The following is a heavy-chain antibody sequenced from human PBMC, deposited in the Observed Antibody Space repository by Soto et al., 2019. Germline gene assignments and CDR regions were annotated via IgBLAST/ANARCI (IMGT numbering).Heavy chain of an antibody. CDR3: ARGLIYDSSGYYFDY. J-gene: IGHJ4*02. CDR1: GYTFTSCY. Sequence: ASVKVSCKASGYTFTSCYMYWVRQAPGQGLEWMGIINPSGGSTSYAQKFQGRVTMTRDTSTSTVYMELSSLRSEDTAVYYCARGLIYDSSGYYFDYWGQGTLVTVSS. V-gene: IGHV1-46*01. D-gene: IGHD3-22*01. CDR2: INPSGGST.